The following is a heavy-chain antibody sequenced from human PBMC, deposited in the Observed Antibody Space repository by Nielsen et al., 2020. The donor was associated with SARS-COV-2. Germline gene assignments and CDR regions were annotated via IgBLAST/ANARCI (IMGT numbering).Heavy chain of an antibody. CDR1: GGSISSYY. Sequence: SETLSLTCTVSGGSISSYYWSWIRQPPGKGLEWIGYIYYSGSTNYNPSLTSRVTISVDTSKNQFSLKLSSVTAADTAVYYCARDSMATADYYYYGMDVWGQGTTVTVSS. CDR3: ARDSMATADYYYYGMDV. D-gene: IGHD5-24*01. J-gene: IGHJ6*02. CDR2: IYYSGST. V-gene: IGHV4-59*01.